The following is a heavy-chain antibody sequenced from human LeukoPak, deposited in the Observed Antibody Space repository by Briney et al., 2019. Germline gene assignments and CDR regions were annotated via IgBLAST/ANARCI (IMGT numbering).Heavy chain of an antibody. V-gene: IGHV4-59*01. J-gene: IGHJ5*02. CDR3: ARGGYIAAAASGGNWFDP. CDR1: GGSISSYY. Sequence: SETLSLTCTVSGGSISSYYWSWIRQPPGKGLEWIGYIYYSGSTNYNPSLKSRVTISVDTSKNQFSLKLSSVTAADTAVYYCARGGYIAAAASGGNWFDPWGQGTLVTVSS. CDR2: IYYSGST. D-gene: IGHD6-13*01.